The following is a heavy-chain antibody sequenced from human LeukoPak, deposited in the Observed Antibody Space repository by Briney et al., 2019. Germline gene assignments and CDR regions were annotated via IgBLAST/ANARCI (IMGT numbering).Heavy chain of an antibody. D-gene: IGHD3-3*01. CDR3: ARAVDTIFGVEYGMDV. CDR1: GFTFSSYS. CDR2: ISSSSSTI. J-gene: IGHJ6*02. V-gene: IGHV3-48*04. Sequence: GGSLRLSCAASGFTFSSYSMNWVRQAPGKGLEWVSYISSSSSTIYYADSVKGRFTISRDNAKNSLYLQMNSLRAEDTAVYYCARAVDTIFGVEYGMDVWGQGTTVTVSS.